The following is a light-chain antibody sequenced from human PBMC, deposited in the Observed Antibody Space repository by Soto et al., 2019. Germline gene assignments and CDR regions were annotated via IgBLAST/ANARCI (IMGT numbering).Light chain of an antibody. CDR2: GAS. Sequence: IVLTQSPGTLSLSPGERAALSCRASQSVSTSNLAWYQQRPGQAPRLLMYGASRRATGIPDRFSGSGSGTDFTLTISRLEPEDFAVYYCQQYDNAPQTYGQGTKVDIK. J-gene: IGKJ2*01. V-gene: IGKV3-20*01. CDR3: QQYDNAPQT. CDR1: QSVSTSN.